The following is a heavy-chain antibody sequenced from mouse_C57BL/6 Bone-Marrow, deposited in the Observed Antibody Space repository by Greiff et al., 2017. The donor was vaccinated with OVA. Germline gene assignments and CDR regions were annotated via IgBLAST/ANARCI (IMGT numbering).Heavy chain of an antibody. V-gene: IGHV1-81*01. J-gene: IGHJ3*01. CDR2: IYPRSGNT. Sequence: QVHVKQSGAELARPGASVKLSCKASGYTFTSYGISWVKQRTGQGLEWIGEIYPRSGNTYYNEKFKGKATLTADKSSSTAYMELRSLTSEDSAVYFCARWGYYGSSYPFAYWGQGTLVTVSA. D-gene: IGHD1-1*01. CDR1: GYTFTSYG. CDR3: ARWGYYGSSYPFAY.